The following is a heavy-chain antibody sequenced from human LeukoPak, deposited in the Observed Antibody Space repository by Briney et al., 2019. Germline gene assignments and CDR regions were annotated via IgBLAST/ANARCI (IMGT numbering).Heavy chain of an antibody. Sequence: SVKVSCKASGGTFSSYAISWVRQAPGQGLEWMGGIIPIFGTANYAQKFQGRVTITADKSTSTAYMELSSLRSEDTAVYYCASIAAAGTGSYYYYYMDVWGKGTTVTVSS. CDR1: GGTFSSYA. D-gene: IGHD6-13*01. CDR2: IIPIFGTA. V-gene: IGHV1-69*06. CDR3: ASIAAAGTGSYYYYYMDV. J-gene: IGHJ6*03.